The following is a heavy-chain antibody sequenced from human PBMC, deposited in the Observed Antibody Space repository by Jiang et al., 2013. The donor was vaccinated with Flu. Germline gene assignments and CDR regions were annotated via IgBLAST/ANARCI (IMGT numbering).Heavy chain of an antibody. CDR3: ARDGDIYSGYDFYYMDV. D-gene: IGHD5-12*01. V-gene: IGHV3-21*01. CDR2: ISSSSSYI. J-gene: IGHJ6*03. Sequence: APGKGLEWVSSISSSSSYIYYADSVKGRFTISRDNAKNSLYLQMNSLRAEDTAVYYCARDGDIYSGYDFYYMDVWGKGTTVTVSS.